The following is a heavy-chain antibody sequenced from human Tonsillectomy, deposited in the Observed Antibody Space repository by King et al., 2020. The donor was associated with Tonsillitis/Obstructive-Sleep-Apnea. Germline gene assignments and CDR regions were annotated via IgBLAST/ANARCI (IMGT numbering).Heavy chain of an antibody. J-gene: IGHJ4*02. CDR3: ARRVTIFGVVDY. V-gene: IGHV5-51*01. CDR2: IYPGDSDT. CDR1: GYSFTSYW. D-gene: IGHD3-3*01. Sequence: QLVQSGAEVKKPGESLKISCKGSGYSFTSYWICWVRQMPGKGLELLGIIYPGDSDTRYSPSSQGPVTISADKSLRTAYLQGGSLKASDTAMYYCARRVTIFGVVDYWGQGTLVTVSS.